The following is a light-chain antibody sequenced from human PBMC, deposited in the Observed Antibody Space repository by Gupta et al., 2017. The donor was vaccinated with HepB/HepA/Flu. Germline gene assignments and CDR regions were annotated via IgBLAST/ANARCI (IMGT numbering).Light chain of an antibody. V-gene: IGLV3-1*01. CDR2: RDS. J-gene: IGLJ2*01. CDR1: KLGDKY. Sequence: SYDLTQPPSVSVSPGQTASITCSGDKLGDKYACWFQQKPGQSPVLVIYRDSKRPTGIPERFSGSNSGNTATLTITGTQAMDEDDYYCQAWDSSVVFGGGTKLTVL. CDR3: QAWDSSVV.